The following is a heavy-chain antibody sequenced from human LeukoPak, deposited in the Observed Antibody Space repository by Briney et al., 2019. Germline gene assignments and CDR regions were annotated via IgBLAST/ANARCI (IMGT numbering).Heavy chain of an antibody. J-gene: IGHJ6*02. CDR1: GFRVSSNY. CDR3: ARRLVISTSYHGMDV. D-gene: IGHD3-22*01. V-gene: IGHV3-66*01. CDR2: IYTGGST. Sequence: GGSLSLSRAASGFRVSSNYMSWVRQAPGKGLEWVSVIYTGGSTYYADSVKGRFTISRDNSKNTLYLQMNSLRAEDTAVYYCARRLVISTSYHGMDVWGQATTITVSS.